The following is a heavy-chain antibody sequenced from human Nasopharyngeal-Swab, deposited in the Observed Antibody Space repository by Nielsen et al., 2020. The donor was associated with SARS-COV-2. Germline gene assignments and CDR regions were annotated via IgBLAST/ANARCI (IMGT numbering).Heavy chain of an antibody. V-gene: IGHV4-59*01. D-gene: IGHD6-19*01. CDR2: IYYSGST. CDR3: ARIAVAALNDWYFDL. CDR1: GGSIRSYY. Sequence: SETLSLTCTVSGGSIRSYYWSWIRQPPGKGLEWIGYIYYSGSTNYNPSLKSRVTISVDTSKNQFSLKLSSVTAADTAVYYCARIAVAALNDWYFDLWGRGTLVTVS. J-gene: IGHJ2*01.